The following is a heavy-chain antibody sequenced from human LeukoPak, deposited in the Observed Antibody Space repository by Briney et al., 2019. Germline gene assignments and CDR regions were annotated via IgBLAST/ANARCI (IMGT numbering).Heavy chain of an antibody. V-gene: IGHV1-46*01. J-gene: IGHJ4*02. CDR3: ARVRCSGGSCYSGLDY. CDR1: GYTFTSYG. D-gene: IGHD2-15*01. Sequence: ASVKVSCKASGYTFTSYGISWVRQAPGQGLEWMGIINPSGGSTSYAQKFQGRVTMTRDTSTSTVYMELSSLRSEDTAVYYCARVRCSGGSCYSGLDYWGQGTLVTVSS. CDR2: INPSGGST.